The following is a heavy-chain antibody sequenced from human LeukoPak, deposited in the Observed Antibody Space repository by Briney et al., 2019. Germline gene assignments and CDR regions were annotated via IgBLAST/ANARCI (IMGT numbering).Heavy chain of an antibody. CDR3: ARLYDIASSWFDP. CDR1: GYTFTAYY. D-gene: IGHD3-9*01. Sequence: ASLKVSCKASGYTFTAYYMHSVRQAPGHQLKCMGMIYPSGGSTSYAQKFQGRVTMTRDTSTSTIYMEMSSLRSEDTAVYYCARLYDIASSWFDPWGQGTLVTVSS. J-gene: IGHJ5*02. V-gene: IGHV1-46*03. CDR2: IYPSGGST.